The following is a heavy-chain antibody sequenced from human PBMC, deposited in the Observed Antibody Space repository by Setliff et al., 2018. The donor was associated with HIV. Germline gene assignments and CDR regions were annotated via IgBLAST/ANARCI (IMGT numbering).Heavy chain of an antibody. J-gene: IGHJ4*02. CDR3: ARESPDGLDY. CDR2: IYSTGNT. D-gene: IGHD2-8*01. CDR1: GDSITGHY. Sequence: PSETLSLTCTVSGDSITGHYWNWIRQPPGKGLEWIGRIYSTGNTDYNPSLKSRVTISEDTSKNQFSLKVNSVTAADTAMYFCARESPDGLDYWGQGTLVTVSS. V-gene: IGHV4-4*08.